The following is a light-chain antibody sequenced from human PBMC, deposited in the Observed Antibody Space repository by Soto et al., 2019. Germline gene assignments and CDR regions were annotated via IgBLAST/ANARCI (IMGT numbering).Light chain of an antibody. V-gene: IGLV2-14*01. Sequence: QSALTQPASXXXXXXXXXXISCTGTSSDVGGYNYVSWYQQHPGKAPKLVIYEVSNRPSGVSNRFSGSKSANTASLTISGLQAEDEADYYCSSYRSSRTRVFGTGTKLTVL. CDR3: SSYRSSRTRV. CDR2: EVS. J-gene: IGLJ1*01. CDR1: SSDVGGYNY.